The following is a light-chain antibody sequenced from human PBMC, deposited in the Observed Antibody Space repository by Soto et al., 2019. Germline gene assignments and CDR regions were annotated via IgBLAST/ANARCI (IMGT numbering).Light chain of an antibody. J-gene: IGKJ1*01. CDR2: DAS. CDR3: QQYNSYWT. CDR1: QSISSW. Sequence: DIQMSQSPSTLSASVGDRVTINCRASQSISSWLAWYQQKPGKAPKLLIYDASSLESGVPSRFSGSGSGTEFTLTISSLQPDDFATYYCQQYNSYWTFGQGTKVDTK. V-gene: IGKV1-5*01.